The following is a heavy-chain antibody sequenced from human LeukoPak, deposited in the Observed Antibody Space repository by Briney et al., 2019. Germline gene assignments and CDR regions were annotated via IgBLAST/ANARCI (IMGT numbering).Heavy chain of an antibody. V-gene: IGHV3-9*01. D-gene: IGHD5-12*01. J-gene: IGHJ4*02. CDR1: GFTFHHYA. CDR2: ISWSSAYI. CDR3: AKDKAPLYSGYDWDLDF. Sequence: GGSLRLSCAASGFTFHHYAIHWVRQVPGKGLEWVSGISWSSAYIGYADSVKGRFTISRDNAKNSVYLQMNSLRAEDTALYYCAKDKAPLYSGYDWDLDFWGQGTMVTVSS.